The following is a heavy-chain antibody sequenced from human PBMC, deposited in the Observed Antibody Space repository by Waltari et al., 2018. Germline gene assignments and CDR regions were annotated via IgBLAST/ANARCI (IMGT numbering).Heavy chain of an antibody. CDR1: GFPFRLYS. J-gene: IGHJ3*02. CDR3: ARVITFGGVIVNAFDI. V-gene: IGHV3-7*01. CDR2: IKQDGSEK. D-gene: IGHD3-16*02. Sequence: EVLLVESGGGLVKPGGSLRLSCVVSGFPFRLYSMTWFRSAPGKGLGGVANIKQDGSEKYYVDSVKGRFTISRDNAKNSLYLQMNSLRAEDTAVYYCARVITFGGVIVNAFDIWGQGTMVTVSS.